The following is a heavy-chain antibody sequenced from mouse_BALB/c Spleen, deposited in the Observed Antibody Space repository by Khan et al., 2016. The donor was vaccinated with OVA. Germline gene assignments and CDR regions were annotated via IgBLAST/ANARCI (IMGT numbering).Heavy chain of an antibody. CDR2: IYWDDDK. D-gene: IGHD2-10*02. J-gene: IGHJ3*01. Sequence: QVQLKQSGPGILQPSQTLSLTCSFAGFSLSTSGMGVSWIRQPSGKGLEWLAHIYWDDDKRYNPSLKSRLTISKDTSSNQVFIKRTSVATEDTATYYSARSPYGNWAWFTYWGQGTLVTVSA. V-gene: IGHV8-12*01. CDR3: ARSPYGNWAWFTY. CDR1: GFSLSTSGMG.